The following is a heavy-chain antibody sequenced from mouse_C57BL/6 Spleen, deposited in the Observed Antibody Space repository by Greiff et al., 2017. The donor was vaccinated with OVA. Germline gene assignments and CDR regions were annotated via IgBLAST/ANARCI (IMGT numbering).Heavy chain of an antibody. CDR3: ARYRSSAWYFDV. CDR1: GYTFTDYY. D-gene: IGHD1-1*01. Sequence: VQVVESGAELVRPGASVKLSCKASGYTFTDYYINWVKQRPGQGLEWIARIYPGSGNTYYNEKFKGQATLTAEKSSSTAYMQLSSLTSEDSAVYCCARYRSSAWYFDVWGTGTTVTVSS. J-gene: IGHJ1*03. V-gene: IGHV1-76*01. CDR2: IYPGSGNT.